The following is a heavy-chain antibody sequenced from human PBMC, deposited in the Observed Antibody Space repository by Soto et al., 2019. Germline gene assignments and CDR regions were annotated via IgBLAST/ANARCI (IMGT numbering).Heavy chain of an antibody. CDR2: ISGSGGRS. D-gene: IGHD3-16*01. Sequence: EVQLLDSGGGLVQPGGSLRLSCAASGFTFSNYAMTWVRQCPGKGLECVSGISGSGGRSYYAESVKGRFTISRDNSKSTLYLQMNSLRAEDTAVYYCAKDYFVWSSEQPYSFDYWGKGTLVTVYS. CDR1: GFTFSNYA. CDR3: AKDYFVWSSEQPYSFDY. V-gene: IGHV3-23*01. J-gene: IGHJ4*02.